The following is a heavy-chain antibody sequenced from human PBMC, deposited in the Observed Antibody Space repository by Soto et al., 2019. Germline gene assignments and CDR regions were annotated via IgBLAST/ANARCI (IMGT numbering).Heavy chain of an antibody. D-gene: IGHD3-22*01. CDR3: ATWSYYYDSSGYYSV. CDR1: GGSVSRVSYY. V-gene: IGHV4-61*01. CDR2: VYYSGST. J-gene: IGHJ4*02. Sequence: SETLSLTCNVSGGSVSRVSYYWSWIRQSPGKGLEWIGYVYYSGSTNYNPSLKSRVTISVDTSKNQFSLKLSSVTAADTAVYYCATWSYYYDSSGYYSVWGQGTLVTVSS.